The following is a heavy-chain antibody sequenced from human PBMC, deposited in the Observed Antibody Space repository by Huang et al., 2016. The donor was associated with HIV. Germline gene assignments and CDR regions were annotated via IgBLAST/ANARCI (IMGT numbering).Heavy chain of an antibody. D-gene: IGHD2-8*01. J-gene: IGHJ6*02. CDR3: ATKADAMDV. CDR1: TVTFSAYW. V-gene: IGHV3-7*01. Sequence: LVESGGGLVRPGGSLRLSCAGSTVTFSAYWMTWVRQSPGQGLEWVASIRQYGSEKHYVDSVEGRFNISRDNGKKLLFLEMRSLGVDDTAVYFCATKADAMDVWGQGTTVIVSS. CDR2: IRQYGSEK.